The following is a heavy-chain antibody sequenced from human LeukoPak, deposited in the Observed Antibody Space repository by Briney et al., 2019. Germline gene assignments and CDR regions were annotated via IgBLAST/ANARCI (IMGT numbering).Heavy chain of an antibody. V-gene: IGHV5-51*01. CDR1: GYSFTSYW. J-gene: IGHJ4*02. CDR2: IYPGDSDT. Sequence: GESLKISCKGSGYSFTSYWIGWVRQMPGKGLEWMGIIYPGDSDTRYSPSFQGQVTFSADKSISTAYLQWSSLKASGTAMYYCASLAGYSSSWYPNYFDYWGQGTLVTVSS. CDR3: ASLAGYSSSWYPNYFDY. D-gene: IGHD6-13*01.